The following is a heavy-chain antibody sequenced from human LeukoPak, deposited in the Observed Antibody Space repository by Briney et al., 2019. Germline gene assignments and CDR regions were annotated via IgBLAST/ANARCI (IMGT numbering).Heavy chain of an antibody. Sequence: GGSLRLSCVVSGFNSEELAMHWVRQAPGKGLEWVSGIYWSSSVTGYADSVKGRFTVSRDSAKNSLYLQMNRLRPEDTALYYCVKDMNPGGADVGGQGTTVTVSS. J-gene: IGHJ6*02. CDR2: IYWSSSVT. CDR1: GFNSEELA. D-gene: IGHD3-10*01. V-gene: IGHV3-9*02. CDR3: VKDMNPGGADV.